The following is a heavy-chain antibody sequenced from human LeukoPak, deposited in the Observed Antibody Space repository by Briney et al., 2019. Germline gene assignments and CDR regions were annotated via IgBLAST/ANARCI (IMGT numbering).Heavy chain of an antibody. J-gene: IGHJ4*02. CDR1: GYTFTGYY. D-gene: IGHD3-9*01. Sequence: GASVKVSCKASGYTFTGYYMHWVRQAPGQGLEWMGWINPNSGGTNYAQKFQGWVTMTRDTSISTAYMELSRLRSDDTAVYYCARGGVLTGYSYYFDYWGQGTLVTVSS. CDR3: ARGGVLTGYSYYFDY. CDR2: INPNSGGT. V-gene: IGHV1-2*04.